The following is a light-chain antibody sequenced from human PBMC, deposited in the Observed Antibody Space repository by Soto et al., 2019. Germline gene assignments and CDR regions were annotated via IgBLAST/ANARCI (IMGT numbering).Light chain of an antibody. CDR1: SSNVGSYKL. J-gene: IGLJ1*01. V-gene: IGLV2-23*02. CDR3: CSSGGSPTYV. CDR2: EVN. Sequence: HSVLTQPASVSGSPGQPITISCTGTSSNVGSYKLVSWYQQHPGKAPKLMIFEVNKRPSGVSNRFSGSKSGNTASPTISGLKVEDEADYYCCSSGGSPTYVFGTGTKVTVL.